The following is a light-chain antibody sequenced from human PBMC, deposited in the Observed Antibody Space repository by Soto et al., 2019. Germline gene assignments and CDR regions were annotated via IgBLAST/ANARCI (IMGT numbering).Light chain of an antibody. CDR1: QTISSW. CDR2: KAS. V-gene: IGKV1-5*03. J-gene: IGKJ1*01. Sequence: IQMTQSPSTLSGSVGDRVTITCRASQTISSWLVWYQQKPGKAPKLLIYKASTLKSGVPSRFSGSGSGTEFTLTISSLQPDDFATYCCQHYNSYSEAFGQGTKVDIK. CDR3: QHYNSYSEA.